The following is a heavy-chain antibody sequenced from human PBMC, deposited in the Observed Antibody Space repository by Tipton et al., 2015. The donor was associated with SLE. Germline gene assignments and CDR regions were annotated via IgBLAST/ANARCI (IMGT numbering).Heavy chain of an antibody. Sequence: TLFLTCAVYGGSFSGYYWSWIRQPPGKGLEWIGEINHSGSTNYNPSLKSRVTISVDTSKNQFSLKLTSVTAADTAVYYCARGKYFDYWGQGTLVTVSS. CDR1: GGSFSGYY. CDR3: ARGKYFDY. V-gene: IGHV4-34*01. CDR2: INHSGST. J-gene: IGHJ4*02.